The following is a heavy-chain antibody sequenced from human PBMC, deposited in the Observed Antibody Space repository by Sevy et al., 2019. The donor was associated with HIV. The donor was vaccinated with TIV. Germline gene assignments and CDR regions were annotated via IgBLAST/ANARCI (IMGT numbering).Heavy chain of an antibody. CDR3: ARAAARVTTVTHFDY. J-gene: IGHJ4*02. D-gene: IGHD4-17*01. CDR2: IYHTGNT. Sequence: SETLSLTCAVSGGSISSGGYSWSWIRQPPGKGLEWIGYIYHTGNTYYNPSLKSRVTISVDRSKNQFSLKLSSVTAADTAVYYCARAAARVTTVTHFDYRGQGTLVTVSS. V-gene: IGHV4-30-2*01. CDR1: GGSISSGGYS.